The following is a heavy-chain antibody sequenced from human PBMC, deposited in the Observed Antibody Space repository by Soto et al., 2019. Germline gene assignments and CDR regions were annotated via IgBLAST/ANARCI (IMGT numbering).Heavy chain of an antibody. D-gene: IGHD2-2*01. CDR3: ARHGCSSTSGHYYYYNYGMDV. J-gene: IGHJ6*02. CDR1: GGSISSSSYY. V-gene: IGHV4-39*01. Sequence: PSETLSLTCTVSGGSISSSSYYWGWIRQPPGKGLEWIGTIYYSGSTYYNPSLKSRVTISVDTSKNQFSLKLSSVTAADTAVYYCARHGCSSTSGHYYYYNYGMDVWGQGNTVTVSS. CDR2: IYYSGST.